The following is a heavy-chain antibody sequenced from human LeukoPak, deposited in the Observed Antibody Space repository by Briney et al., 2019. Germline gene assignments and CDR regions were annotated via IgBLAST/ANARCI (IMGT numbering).Heavy chain of an antibody. D-gene: IGHD4-17*01. CDR1: GYTFTNHG. CDR3: ARDLSLGRHDDGEPFDS. V-gene: IGHV1-18*01. CDR2: ISGYNGNT. J-gene: IGHJ4*02. Sequence: ASVKVSCKTSGYTFTNHGISWVRQAPGQGVEWMGWISGYNGNTNYVKKFRGRITITTDTSTSTASLQLRSLSSDDTALYYCARDLSLGRHDDGEPFDSWGQGTLVTVSS.